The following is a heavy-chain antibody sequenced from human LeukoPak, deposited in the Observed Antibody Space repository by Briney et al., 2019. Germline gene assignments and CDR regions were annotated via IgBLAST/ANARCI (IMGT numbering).Heavy chain of an antibody. D-gene: IGHD6-6*01. Sequence: SQTLSLTCAISGDTVSNKRSAWNWIRQSPSRGLEWLGRTYYRSKWYNDYAVSVKSRITINPDISKNQFSLQLNSVSPEDTAVYYCTRDSGSYSSSYRFDSWGQGTLVTVSS. CDR3: TRDSGSYSSSYRFDS. J-gene: IGHJ4*02. CDR2: TYYRSKWYN. CDR1: GDTVSNKRSA. V-gene: IGHV6-1*01.